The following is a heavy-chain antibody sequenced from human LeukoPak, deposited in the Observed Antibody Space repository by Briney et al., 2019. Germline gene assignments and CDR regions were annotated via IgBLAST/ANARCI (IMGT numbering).Heavy chain of an antibody. CDR3: AGDHATMIVVAPTFFDY. D-gene: IGHD3-22*01. CDR1: GGSISSYY. V-gene: IGHV4-4*07. Sequence: PSETLSLTCTVSGGSISSYYWSWIRQPAGKGLEWIGRIYTSGSTNYNPSLKSRVTMSVVTSKNQFSLKLSSVTAADTAVYYCAGDHATMIVVAPTFFDYWGQGTLVTVSS. J-gene: IGHJ4*02. CDR2: IYTSGST.